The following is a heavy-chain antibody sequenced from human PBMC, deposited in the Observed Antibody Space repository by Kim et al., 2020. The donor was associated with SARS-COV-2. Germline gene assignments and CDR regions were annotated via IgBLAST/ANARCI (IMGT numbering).Heavy chain of an antibody. Sequence: GGSLRLSCAASGFTFSSYSMNWVRQAPGKGLEWVSYISSSSSTIYYADSVKGRFTISRDNAKNSLYLQMNSLRAEDTAVYYCARGSMGYFDWVAADYWGQGTLVTVSS. V-gene: IGHV3-48*04. CDR1: GFTFSSYS. CDR2: ISSSSSTI. D-gene: IGHD3-9*01. CDR3: ARGSMGYFDWVAADY. J-gene: IGHJ4*02.